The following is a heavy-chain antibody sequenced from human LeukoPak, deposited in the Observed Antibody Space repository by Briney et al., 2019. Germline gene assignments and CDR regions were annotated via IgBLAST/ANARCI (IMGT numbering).Heavy chain of an antibody. CDR3: AKDRGYSYGEYYFDY. V-gene: IGHV3-23*01. CDR1: GFTFSSYA. J-gene: IGHJ4*02. D-gene: IGHD5-18*01. Sequence: GGSLRLSCAASGFTFSSYAMSWVRQAPGKGLEWVSAISGSGGSTYYADSVKGRFTISRDNSKNTLYLQMNSLRAEDTAVYYCAKDRGYSYGEYYFDYWGQGTLATVSS. CDR2: ISGSGGST.